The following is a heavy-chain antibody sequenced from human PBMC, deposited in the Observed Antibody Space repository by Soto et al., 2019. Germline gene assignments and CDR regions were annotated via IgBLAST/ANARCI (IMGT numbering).Heavy chain of an antibody. CDR3: ARDVDTAMVAPTYYYYGMDV. CDR1: GYTFTSYG. CDR2: ISAYNGNT. D-gene: IGHD5-18*01. Sequence: ASVKVSCTASGYTFTSYGISWVRQAPGQGLEWMGWISAYNGNTNYAQKLQGRVTMTTDTSTSTAYMELRSLRSDDTAVYYCARDVDTAMVAPTYYYYGMDVWGQGTTVTVSS. V-gene: IGHV1-18*01. J-gene: IGHJ6*02.